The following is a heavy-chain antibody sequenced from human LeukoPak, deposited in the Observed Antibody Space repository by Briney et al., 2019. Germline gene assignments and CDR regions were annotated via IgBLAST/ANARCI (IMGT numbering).Heavy chain of an antibody. CDR3: ARHPNLDD. V-gene: IGHV1-2*02. Sequence: ASVKVSCKASGYTFTDYYLHWVRQAPGQGLEWMGWINPNSGSTNYAQKFQDRVTLTRDTSISTVYMELNRLTSDDTAVYYCARHPNLDDWGQGTLVIASS. CDR1: GYTFTDYY. CDR2: INPNSGST. J-gene: IGHJ4*02.